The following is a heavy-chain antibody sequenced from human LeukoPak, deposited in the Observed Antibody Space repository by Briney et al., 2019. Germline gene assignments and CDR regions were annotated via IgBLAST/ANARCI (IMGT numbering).Heavy chain of an antibody. CDR2: INPSSGSS. Sequence: ASVKVSCKTSGYTFSNYYIHWVRQAPGQGLEWMGTINPSSGSSSYAQKLQGRVTMTTDTSTSTAYMELRSLRSDDTAVYYCARDVSSSWLVALNWFDPWGQGTLVTVSS. CDR3: ARDVSSSWLVALNWFDP. J-gene: IGHJ5*02. V-gene: IGHV1-46*01. CDR1: GYTFSNYY. D-gene: IGHD6-13*01.